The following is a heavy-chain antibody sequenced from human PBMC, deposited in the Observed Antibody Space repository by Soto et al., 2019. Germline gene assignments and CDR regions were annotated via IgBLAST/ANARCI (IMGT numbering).Heavy chain of an antibody. V-gene: IGHV1-18*01. CDR2: INPLKGDT. CDR1: GYTFSTYG. Sequence: ASVKVSWKASGYTFSTYGITWVRQAPGQGLEWMGWINPLKGDTNSAARFQDRLTMTTDTSTRTAYMELRSLTSDDTAVYYCARVKVPAAILGAFDLWGQGTVVTVSS. D-gene: IGHD2-2*02. J-gene: IGHJ3*01. CDR3: ARVKVPAAILGAFDL.